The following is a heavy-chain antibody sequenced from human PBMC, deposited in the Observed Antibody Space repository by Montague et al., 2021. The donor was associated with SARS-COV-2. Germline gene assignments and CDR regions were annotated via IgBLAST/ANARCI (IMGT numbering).Heavy chain of an antibody. CDR1: GDSINNSRYY. D-gene: IGHD3-22*01. CDR2: IYYSGSA. J-gene: IGHJ3*01. Sequence: SETLSLTCSVSGDSINNSRYYWGWIRQPPGKGLEWIGTIYYSGSAYYNPSLKSRVTMSVVTSKNHFTLKLSSVTAAETAVYYCARLKRYFDSSGSPSAFDFWGQGTKVTVSS. CDR3: ARLKRYFDSSGSPSAFDF. V-gene: IGHV4-39*02.